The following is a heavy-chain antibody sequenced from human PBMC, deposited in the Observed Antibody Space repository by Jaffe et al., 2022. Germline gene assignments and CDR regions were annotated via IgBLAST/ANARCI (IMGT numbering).Heavy chain of an antibody. CDR1: GGSISSSSYY. CDR3: ARHGPYYDFWSGYIPGHFDY. J-gene: IGHJ4*02. Sequence: QLQLQESGPGLVKPSETLSLTCTVSGGSISSSSYYWGWIRQPPGKGLEWIGSIYYSGSTYYNPSLKSRVTISVDTSKNQFSLKLSSVTAADTAVYYCARHGPYYDFWSGYIPGHFDYWGQGTLVTVSS. CDR2: IYYSGST. D-gene: IGHD3-3*01. V-gene: IGHV4-39*01.